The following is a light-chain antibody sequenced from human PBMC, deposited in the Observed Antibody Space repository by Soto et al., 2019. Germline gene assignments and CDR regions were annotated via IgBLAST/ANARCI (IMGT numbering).Light chain of an antibody. Sequence: QSALTQPPSASGSPGQSVTISCTGTSSDVGGYNSVSWYQQHPGKAPKLVIFEVTKRPSGVPDRFSASKSGNTASLTVSGLQAEDEADYYCSSHAAKSAFVFGTGTKLTVL. CDR2: EVT. CDR1: SSDVGGYNS. CDR3: SSHAAKSAFV. J-gene: IGLJ1*01. V-gene: IGLV2-8*01.